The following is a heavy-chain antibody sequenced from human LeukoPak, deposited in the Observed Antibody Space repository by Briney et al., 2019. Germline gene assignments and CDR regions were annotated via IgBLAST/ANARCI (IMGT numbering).Heavy chain of an antibody. CDR3: ARKRKGLGYCSGGSCYPAYYFDY. CDR1: GGSFSGYY. D-gene: IGHD2-15*01. V-gene: IGHV4-34*01. CDR2: INHSGST. J-gene: IGHJ4*02. Sequence: SETLSLTCDVYGGSFSGYYWSWIRQPPVNGLEWLGKINHSGSTNYNPSLQSRVTISVDTSKNQFSLKLSSVTAADTAVYYCARKRKGLGYCSGGSCYPAYYFDYWGQGTLVTVSS.